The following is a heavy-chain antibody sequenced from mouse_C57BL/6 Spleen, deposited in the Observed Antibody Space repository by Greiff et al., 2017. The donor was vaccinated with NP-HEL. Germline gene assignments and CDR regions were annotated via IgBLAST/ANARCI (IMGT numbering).Heavy chain of an antibody. CDR1: GYSFTDYN. CDR2: INPNYGTT. V-gene: IGHV1-39*01. Sequence: VQLKESGPELVKPGASVKISCKASGYSFTDYNMNWVKQSNGKSLEWIGVINPNYGTTSYNQKFKGKATLTVDQSSSTAYMQLNSLTSEDSAVYYCARWGDYDGTWFAYWGQGTLVTVSA. J-gene: IGHJ3*01. D-gene: IGHD2-4*01. CDR3: ARWGDYDGTWFAY.